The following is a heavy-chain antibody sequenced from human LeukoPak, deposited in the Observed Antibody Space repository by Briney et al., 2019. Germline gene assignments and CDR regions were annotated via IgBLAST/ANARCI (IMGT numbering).Heavy chain of an antibody. CDR1: GGSISSSSYY. CDR3: ARLRGIGVVVPAAIRGGNTAAAGRGIVY. D-gene: IGHD2-2*01. CDR2: IYTSGST. Sequence: SETLSLTCTVSGGSISSSSYYWGWIRQPPGKGLEWIGRIYTSGSTNYNPSLKSRVTISVDTSKNQFSLKLSSVTAADTAVYYGARLRGIGVVVPAAIRGGNTAAAGRGIVYWGQGTLVTVSS. V-gene: IGHV4-61*05. J-gene: IGHJ4*02.